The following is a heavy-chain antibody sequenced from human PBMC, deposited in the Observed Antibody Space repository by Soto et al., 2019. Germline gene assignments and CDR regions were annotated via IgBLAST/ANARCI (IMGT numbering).Heavy chain of an antibody. CDR2: ISGRDDTT. CDR1: GFTFSNYA. CDR3: AKDADPSSSTNWPYTWFDP. D-gene: IGHD6-13*01. J-gene: IGHJ5*02. V-gene: IGHV3-23*01. Sequence: EVQLLESGGGLVQPGGSLRLSCTASGFTFSNYAMTWVRQAPGKGLEWVSGISGRDDTTYYADSVKGRFTISRDNSKNTVYLQMNSLRAEDTAVYFCAKDADPSSSTNWPYTWFDPWGQGTLVTVSS.